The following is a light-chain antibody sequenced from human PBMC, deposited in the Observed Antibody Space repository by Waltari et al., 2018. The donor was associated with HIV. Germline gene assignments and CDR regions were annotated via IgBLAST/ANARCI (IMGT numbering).Light chain of an antibody. CDR1: SSDIDGYNY. CDR3: SSYTNSSTKV. Sequence: QSALTQPASVSGSPGQSITISCTGTSSDIDGYNYVSWYQQHPGKAPKLMIYDVSNRPSGLSNRFSGSKSGNTASLTISGLQAEDEADYYCSSYTNSSTKVFGGGTKLTVL. V-gene: IGLV2-14*03. CDR2: DVS. J-gene: IGLJ2*01.